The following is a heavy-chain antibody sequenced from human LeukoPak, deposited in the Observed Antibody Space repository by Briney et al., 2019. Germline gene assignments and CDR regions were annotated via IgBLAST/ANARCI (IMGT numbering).Heavy chain of an antibody. CDR1: GGSLSSGGYS. CDR2: IYHSGST. V-gene: IGHV4-30-2*01. J-gene: IGHJ3*02. Sequence: SETLSLTCAVSGGSLSSGGYSWRWIRQPPGKGLEWIGYIYHSGSTYYNPSLKSRVTISVDRSKNQFSLKLSSVTAADTAVYYCARAGGYDSSFRSFDIWGQGTMVTVSS. D-gene: IGHD3-22*01. CDR3: ARAGGYDSSFRSFDI.